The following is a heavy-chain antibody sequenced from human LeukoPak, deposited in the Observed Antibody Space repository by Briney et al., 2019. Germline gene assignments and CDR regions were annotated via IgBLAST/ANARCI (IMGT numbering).Heavy chain of an antibody. CDR1: GFSFSAYA. J-gene: IGHJ4*02. D-gene: IGHD6-13*01. V-gene: IGHV3-30*02. CDR3: VKTGSGWYGDY. Sequence: GSLRLSCAASGFSFSAYAMYWVRQAPGKGPEWVALIRYDGINKYYGDSVKGRFTISRDNSKNMLYLQMNSLRAEDTAVYYCVKTGSGWYGDYWGQGARVTVSS. CDR2: IRYDGINK.